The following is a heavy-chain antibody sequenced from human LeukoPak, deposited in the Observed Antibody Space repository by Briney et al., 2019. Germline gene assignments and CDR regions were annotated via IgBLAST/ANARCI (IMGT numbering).Heavy chain of an antibody. CDR1: GFTFSSYA. J-gene: IGHJ4*02. V-gene: IGHV3-15*01. Sequence: GGSLRLSCAASGFTFSSYAMSWVRQAPGKGLEWVGRIKSKTEGATRDFAATVKGRFTISRDDSKNTLYLQMSSLKTDDTAVYYCTAGTGRSDFDYWGQGTLVTVSS. CDR2: IKSKTEGATR. CDR3: TAGTGRSDFDY. D-gene: IGHD1-14*01.